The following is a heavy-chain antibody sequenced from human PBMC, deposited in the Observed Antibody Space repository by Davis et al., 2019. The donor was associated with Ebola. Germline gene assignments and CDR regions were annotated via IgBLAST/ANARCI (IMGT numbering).Heavy chain of an antibody. Sequence: GESLKISCAASGFTFSSYAINWVRQAPGKGLEWVSGISGSGSSTYFVDSVKGRFTISRDNSKNTLYLQMNSLRAEDTAVYYCAKDAYCSGGGCYRPFDCWGQGTLVTVSS. CDR3: AKDAYCSGGGCYRPFDC. CDR2: ISGSGSST. V-gene: IGHV3-23*01. CDR1: GFTFSSYA. J-gene: IGHJ4*02. D-gene: IGHD2-15*01.